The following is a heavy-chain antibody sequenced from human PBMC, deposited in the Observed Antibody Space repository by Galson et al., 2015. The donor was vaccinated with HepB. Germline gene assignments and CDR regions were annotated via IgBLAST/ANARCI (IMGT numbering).Heavy chain of an antibody. CDR3: ATEVTYRRPNTFQRGGWFDP. CDR2: VNHSGTT. V-gene: IGHV4-34*01. CDR1: GGSFSGYY. D-gene: IGHD2/OR15-2a*01. J-gene: IGHJ5*02. Sequence: ETLSLTCAAYGGSFSGYYWSWIRQPPGKGLEWIGEVNHSGTTNYNPSLKSRVAISLDTSKNHFSLRLNSVTAADTAVYYCATEVTYRRPNTFQRGGWFDPWGQGTRVTVSS.